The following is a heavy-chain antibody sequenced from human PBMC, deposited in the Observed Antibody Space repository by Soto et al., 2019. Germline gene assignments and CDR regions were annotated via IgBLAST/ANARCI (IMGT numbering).Heavy chain of an antibody. J-gene: IGHJ6*02. V-gene: IGHV3-30-3*01. CDR1: GFTFSSYA. Sequence: QVQLVESGGVVVQPGRSLRLSCAASGFTFSSYAMHWVRQAPGKGLEWAAVISYDGSNKYYADSVKGRFTTSRDNSKNTLYLQMNSLRAEDTAVYYCARERDAFTCYYYYGIDVWGQGTTITVSS. CDR3: ARERDAFTCYYYYGIDV. D-gene: IGHD3-10*01. CDR2: ISYDGSNK.